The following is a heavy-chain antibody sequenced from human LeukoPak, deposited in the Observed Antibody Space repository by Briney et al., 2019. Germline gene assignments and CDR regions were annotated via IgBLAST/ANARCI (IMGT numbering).Heavy chain of an antibody. V-gene: IGHV3-48*03. D-gene: IGHD6-19*01. CDR2: LSSSGSAF. CDR1: GFTFRSYE. Sequence: GGSLRLSCEDSGFTFRSYEMNWVRQAPGKGLEWIAYLSSSGSAFSYADSVKGRFTIARDNAKNSVYLEMNSLRAEDTAVYYCARGAPYSSGWYDGYFDYWGQGTLVTVSS. J-gene: IGHJ4*02. CDR3: ARGAPYSSGWYDGYFDY.